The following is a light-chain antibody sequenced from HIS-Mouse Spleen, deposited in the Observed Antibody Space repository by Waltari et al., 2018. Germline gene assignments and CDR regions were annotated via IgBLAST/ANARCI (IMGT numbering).Light chain of an antibody. CDR2: TAS. J-gene: IGKJ1*01. CDR1: QSISSW. Sequence: DIQMTQSPSTLSASVVPRITITCRASQSISSWLAWFQQKPGKAPKLLIYTASSLESGVPSRFSGSGSGTEFTLTISSLQPDDFATYYCQQYNSYSRTFGQGTKVEIK. V-gene: IGKV1-5*03. CDR3: QQYNSYSRT.